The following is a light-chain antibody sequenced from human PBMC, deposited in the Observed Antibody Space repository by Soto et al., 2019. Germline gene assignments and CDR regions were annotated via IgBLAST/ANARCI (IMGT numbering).Light chain of an antibody. J-gene: IGKJ4*01. CDR1: QSVRSW. Sequence: IQFTQSPSSLSASVGDRVTITCRASQSVRSWLAWYQQKPGRAPKFLIYDASSLESGVPSRFSGSGSGTEFTLTISNLQPDDFATYYCQQYDNYPLTFGGGTKVDNK. V-gene: IGKV1-5*01. CDR2: DAS. CDR3: QQYDNYPLT.